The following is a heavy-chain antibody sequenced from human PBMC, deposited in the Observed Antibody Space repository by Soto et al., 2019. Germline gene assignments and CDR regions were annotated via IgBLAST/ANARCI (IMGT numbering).Heavy chain of an antibody. Sequence: GGSLRLSCAASGFTFSSYIINWVRQAPGKGLEWVSSLSSSSIYKYYADSVKGRFTISRDNAKDSLYLQMNSLRAEDTAVYYCARDPSPYDFWSGSKRPYGMDVWGQGTTVTVSS. CDR2: LSSSSIYK. J-gene: IGHJ6*02. CDR1: GFTFSSYI. CDR3: ARDPSPYDFWSGSKRPYGMDV. D-gene: IGHD3-3*01. V-gene: IGHV3-21*01.